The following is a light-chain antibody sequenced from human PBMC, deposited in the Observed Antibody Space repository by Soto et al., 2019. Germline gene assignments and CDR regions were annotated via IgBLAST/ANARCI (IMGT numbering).Light chain of an antibody. CDR1: SSDVGGYNY. CDR2: DVI. Sequence: QSALTQPRSVSGSPGQSVTISCTGTSSDVGGYNYVSWYQQHPGKAPKLMIYDVIKRPSGVPDRFSGSKSGNTASLTISGLQVDDEADYYCCSYAGSYTLVFGGGTQLTVL. V-gene: IGLV2-11*01. CDR3: CSYAGSYTLV. J-gene: IGLJ2*01.